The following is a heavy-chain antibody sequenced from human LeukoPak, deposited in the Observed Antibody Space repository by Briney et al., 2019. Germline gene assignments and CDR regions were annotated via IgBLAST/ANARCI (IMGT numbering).Heavy chain of an antibody. D-gene: IGHD5-18*01. CDR2: IYYSGST. CDR1: GGSISSYY. J-gene: IGHJ4*02. V-gene: IGHV4-59*12. CDR3: ARSYVEGPTTIDY. Sequence: SETLSLTCTVSGGSISSYYWSWIRQSPGKGLEWIGNIYYSGSTYYNPSLKSRVTISIDTSKNQFSLKLSSVTAADTAVYYCARSYVEGPTTIDYWGQGTLVTVSS.